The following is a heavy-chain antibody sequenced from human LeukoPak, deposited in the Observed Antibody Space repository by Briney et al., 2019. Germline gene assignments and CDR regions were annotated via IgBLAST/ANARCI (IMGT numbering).Heavy chain of an antibody. D-gene: IGHD4-23*01. J-gene: IGHJ3*02. CDR1: GFTFSSNY. Sequence: GGSLSLSCAASGFTFSSNYMSWVRQVPGQGLESVSVIYSGRTTNYADSVKRRFTISRYNSKNTLYLQMNSLRAEDTAVYYCARVNGNPSIGAFDIWGQGTMVTVSS. CDR2: IYSGRTT. CDR3: ARVNGNPSIGAFDI. V-gene: IGHV3-66*01.